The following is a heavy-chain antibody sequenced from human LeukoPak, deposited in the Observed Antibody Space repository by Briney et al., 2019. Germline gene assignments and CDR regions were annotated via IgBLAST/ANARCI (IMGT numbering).Heavy chain of an antibody. Sequence: GASVTVSFKASGYTFINYGIGWVRQAPGQGLEGMGWISPYNGKTKYAQNLQGRVTMTTDTSTSTAYMDLRSLTFDDTAVYYCARLPTIVAPAWTHQPFDPWGQGTLVIVSS. D-gene: IGHD2-2*01. CDR1: GYTFINYG. J-gene: IGHJ5*02. CDR3: ARLPTIVAPAWTHQPFDP. V-gene: IGHV1-18*01. CDR2: ISPYNGKT.